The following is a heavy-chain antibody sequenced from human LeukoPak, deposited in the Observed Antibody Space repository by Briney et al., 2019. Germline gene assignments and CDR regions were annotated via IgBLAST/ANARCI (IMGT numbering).Heavy chain of an antibody. CDR2: ISSSGYYL. CDR1: GFTFSRYT. D-gene: IGHD6-6*01. Sequence: GGSLRLSCAASGFTFSRYTMNWVRQSPGKGLEWVSSISSSGYYLYYADSVKGRFTISRDNAKNSLYLQMNSLRAEDTAVYYCARDLVSRSNYWGQGSAVTVSS. J-gene: IGHJ4*02. V-gene: IGHV3-21*01. CDR3: ARDLVSRSNY.